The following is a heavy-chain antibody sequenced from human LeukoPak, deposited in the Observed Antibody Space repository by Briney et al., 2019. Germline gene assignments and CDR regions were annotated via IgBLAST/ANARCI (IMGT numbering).Heavy chain of an antibody. J-gene: IGHJ6*02. CDR1: GFTFSSYA. CDR2: ISGSGGST. Sequence: GGSLRLSCAASGFTFSSYAMSWVRQTPGKGLEWVSAISGSGGSTYYADSVKGRFTISRDNSKNTLYLQMNSLRAEDTAVYYCAKDLRYSSSWNYYYSMDVWGQGTTVTVSS. CDR3: AKDLRYSSSWNYYYSMDV. V-gene: IGHV3-23*01. D-gene: IGHD6-13*01.